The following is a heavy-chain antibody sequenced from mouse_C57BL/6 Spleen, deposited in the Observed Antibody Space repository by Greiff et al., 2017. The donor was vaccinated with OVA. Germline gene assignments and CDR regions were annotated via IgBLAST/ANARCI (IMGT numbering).Heavy chain of an antibody. CDR3: ARQTTVVFDY. D-gene: IGHD1-1*01. J-gene: IGHJ2*01. CDR2: ISGGGGYT. Sequence: EVKVEESGGGLVKPGGSLKLSCAASGFTFSSYTMSWVRQTPATRLEWVATISGGGGYTSYPDSVKGRFTISRDNAKNTLYLQMSSLRSEDTALYYCARQTTVVFDYWGQGTTLTVSS. CDR1: GFTFSSYT. V-gene: IGHV5-9*01.